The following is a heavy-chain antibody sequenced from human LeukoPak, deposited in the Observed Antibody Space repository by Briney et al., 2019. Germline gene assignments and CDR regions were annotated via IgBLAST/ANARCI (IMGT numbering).Heavy chain of an antibody. CDR1: GYSFTGYY. CDR2: INPKSGAT. CDR3: VRAGPAAPLDY. Sequence: GASVKVSCKASGYSFTGYYIHWVRQAPGQGFEWMGWINPKSGATDYSQKFQGRVTLTRDTSIAAGYMELSNLRSDDTAVYYCVRAGPAAPLDYWGQGTLVTVSP. D-gene: IGHD2-15*01. V-gene: IGHV1-2*02. J-gene: IGHJ4*02.